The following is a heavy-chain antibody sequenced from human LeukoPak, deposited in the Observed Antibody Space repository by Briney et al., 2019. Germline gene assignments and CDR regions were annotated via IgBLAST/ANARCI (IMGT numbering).Heavy chain of an antibody. CDR1: GYTFTGYY. D-gene: IGHD6-19*01. CDR3: AKQQWLVNYYYYMDV. J-gene: IGHJ6*03. Sequence: ASVKVSCKASGYTFTGYYMHWVRQAPGQGLEWMGRINPNSGGTNYAQKFQGRVTMTRDTSISTAYMELNSLRAEDTAVYYCAKQQWLVNYYYYMDVWGKGTTVTVSS. CDR2: INPNSGGT. V-gene: IGHV1-2*06.